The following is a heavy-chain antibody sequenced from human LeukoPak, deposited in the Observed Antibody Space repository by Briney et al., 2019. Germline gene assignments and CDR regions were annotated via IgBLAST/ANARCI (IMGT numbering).Heavy chain of an antibody. J-gene: IGHJ4*02. D-gene: IGHD4-23*01. Sequence: GRSLRLSCAASGFTFSSYAMHWVRQAPGKGLEWVAVISYDGSNKYYADSVKGRFTISRDNSKNTLYLQMDSLRAEDTAVYYCAKDWGVVTLFEYWGQGVLVTVSS. CDR2: ISYDGSNK. CDR3: AKDWGVVTLFEY. V-gene: IGHV3-30-3*01. CDR1: GFTFSSYA.